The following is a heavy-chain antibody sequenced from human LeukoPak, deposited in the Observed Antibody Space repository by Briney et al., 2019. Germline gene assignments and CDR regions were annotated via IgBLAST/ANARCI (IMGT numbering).Heavy chain of an antibody. J-gene: IGHJ5*02. V-gene: IGHV3-48*03. CDR3: VRDTDP. Sequence: PGGSLRLSCAASGFTSSSYEMNWVRQAPGRGLEWVSYISSNGATIHYADSVKGRFTISRDNTKNSLYLQLNSLRAEDTAVYYCVRDTDPWGQGTLVTVSS. CDR1: GFTSSSYE. CDR2: ISSNGATI.